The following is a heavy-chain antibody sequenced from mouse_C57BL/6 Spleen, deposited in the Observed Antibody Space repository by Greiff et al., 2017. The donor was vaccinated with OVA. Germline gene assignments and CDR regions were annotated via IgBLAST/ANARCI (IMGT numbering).Heavy chain of an antibody. Sequence: QVQLKQSGPELVKPGASVKISCKASGYAFSSSWLNWVKQRPGKGLEWIGRIYPGDGDTNYNGKFKGKATLTADKASSTAYMQLISLTSEDSAVYFCARDGYYVYAMDYWGQGTSVTVSS. CDR3: ARDGYYVYAMDY. CDR1: GYAFSSSW. V-gene: IGHV1-82*01. CDR2: IYPGDGDT. D-gene: IGHD2-3*01. J-gene: IGHJ4*01.